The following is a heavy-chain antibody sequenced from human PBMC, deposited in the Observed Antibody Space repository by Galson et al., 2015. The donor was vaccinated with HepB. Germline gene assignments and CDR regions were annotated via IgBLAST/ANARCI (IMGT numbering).Heavy chain of an antibody. CDR3: ARDKTVTSSGYYFMDAFDI. J-gene: IGHJ3*02. V-gene: IGHV1-69*13. D-gene: IGHD3-22*01. CDR1: GGTFSSYA. Sequence: SVKVSCKASGGTFSSYAISWVRQAPGQGLEWMRGIIPIFGTANYAQKFQGRVTITADESTSTAYMELSSLRSEDTAVYYFARDKTVTSSGYYFMDAFDIWGQGTMVTVSS. CDR2: IIPIFGTA.